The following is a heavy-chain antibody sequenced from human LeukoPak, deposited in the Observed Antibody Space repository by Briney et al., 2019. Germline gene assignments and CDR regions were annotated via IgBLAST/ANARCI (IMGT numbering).Heavy chain of an antibody. CDR3: ARDVGSPYCSGGSCPLGY. J-gene: IGHJ4*02. Sequence: SETLSLTCTVSGGSISTYYWTWIRQPPGKGLEWIGYMYHGGSTNYNPSLKSRVTISGDTSKNQFYLKLSSVTAADTAVYYCARDVGSPYCSGGSCPLGYWGQGILVTVSS. D-gene: IGHD2-15*01. CDR1: GGSISTYY. CDR2: MYHGGST. V-gene: IGHV4-59*01.